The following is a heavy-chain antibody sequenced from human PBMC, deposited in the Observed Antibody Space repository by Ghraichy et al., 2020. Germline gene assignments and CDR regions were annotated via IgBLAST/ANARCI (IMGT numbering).Heavy chain of an antibody. Sequence: GGSLRLSCAASGFTFSSYWMHWVRQTPGKGLVWVSRINSDGGTTTYADSVKGRFTISRDNAKNTLYLQMNSLRAEDTAVYYCARWDFWSGYYTDFWGQGTLVTVSS. V-gene: IGHV3-74*01. CDR2: INSDGGTT. CDR3: ARWDFWSGYYTDF. D-gene: IGHD3-3*01. J-gene: IGHJ4*02. CDR1: GFTFSSYW.